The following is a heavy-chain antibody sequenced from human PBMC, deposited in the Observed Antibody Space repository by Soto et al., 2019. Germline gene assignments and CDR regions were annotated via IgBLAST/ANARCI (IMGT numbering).Heavy chain of an antibody. D-gene: IGHD5-18*01. J-gene: IGHJ4*02. CDR2: IYYSEST. CDR3: ARHRYSYGVYYFDY. Sequence: SETLSLTCTVSGGSISSYYWSWIRQPPGKGLEWIGYIYYSESTNYNPSLKSRVTISVDTSKNQFSLKLSSVTAADTAVYYCARHRYSYGVYYFDYWGQGTLVTVSS. V-gene: IGHV4-59*08. CDR1: GGSISSYY.